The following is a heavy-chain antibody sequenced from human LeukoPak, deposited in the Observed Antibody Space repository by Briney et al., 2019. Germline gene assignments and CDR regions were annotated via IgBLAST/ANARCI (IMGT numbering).Heavy chain of an antibody. D-gene: IGHD6-6*01. J-gene: IGHJ5*01. CDR1: GYIFTSYG. CDR3: ARGEYSSSLCWFDF. CDR2: ISGYNGNT. Sequence: ASVKVSCKASGYIFTSYGINWVRQAPGQGLEWMGWISGYNGNTEYAQKIQGRVTMTIDTSTSTAYMELRSLRSDDTAVYYCARGEYSSSLCWFDFWGQGTLVAVSS. V-gene: IGHV1-18*01.